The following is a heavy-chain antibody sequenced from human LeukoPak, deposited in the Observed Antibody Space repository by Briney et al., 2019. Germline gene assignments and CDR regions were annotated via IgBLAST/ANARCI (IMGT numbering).Heavy chain of an antibody. V-gene: IGHV4-30-4*08. Sequence: PSQTLSLTCTVSGGSISSGDYYLSWIRQPPGKGLEWIGYIYYSGSTYYNPSLKSRVTISVDTSKNQFSLKLSSVTAADTAVYYCARVLIYGDYLYYYYMDVWGKGTTVTVSS. D-gene: IGHD4-17*01. CDR1: GGSISSGDYY. CDR2: IYYSGST. CDR3: ARVLIYGDYLYYYYMDV. J-gene: IGHJ6*03.